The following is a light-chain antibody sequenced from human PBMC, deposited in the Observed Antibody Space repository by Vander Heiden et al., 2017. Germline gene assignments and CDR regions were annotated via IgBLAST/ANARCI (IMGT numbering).Light chain of an antibody. Sequence: IQMTQPPSSLSASVGDRVTITCRASQSISSYLNWYQQKPGKAPKLLIYTASSLQSGVPSRFSGSGSGTDFTLTISSLQPDDFATYYCQQCNSTPWTFGQGTRVEIK. CDR3: QQCNSTPWT. V-gene: IGKV1-39*01. J-gene: IGKJ1*01. CDR1: QSISSY. CDR2: TAS.